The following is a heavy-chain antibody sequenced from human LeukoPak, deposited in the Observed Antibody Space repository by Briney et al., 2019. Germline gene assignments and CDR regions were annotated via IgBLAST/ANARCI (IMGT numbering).Heavy chain of an antibody. J-gene: IGHJ3*02. CDR1: GGTISTYY. CDR3: ARVLADGDNSRKDAFDI. D-gene: IGHD5-24*01. CDR2: IYTSGST. Sequence: SETLSLTCTVSGGTISTYYWSWIRQPAGKGLEWIGRIYTSGSTNYNPSLKSRVTMSVDTSKKHFSLKLSSVTAADTAVYYCARVLADGDNSRKDAFDIWGQGTMVTVSS. V-gene: IGHV4-4*07.